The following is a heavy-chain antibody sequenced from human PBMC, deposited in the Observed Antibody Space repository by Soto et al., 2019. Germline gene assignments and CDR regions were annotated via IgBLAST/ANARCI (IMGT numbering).Heavy chain of an antibody. CDR1: GFTFSGSA. J-gene: IGHJ4*02. CDR3: TKYIAVSGTGFDY. V-gene: IGHV3-73*01. Sequence: GGSLRLSCAASGFTFSGSAMHWVRQASGKGLEWVGRIRSKGNNYATAYGASLKGRFTISRDDSKNTAFLQLNSLKIEDTAVYYCTKYIAVSGTGFDYWGQGTLVTVSS. CDR2: IRSKGNNYAT. D-gene: IGHD6-19*01.